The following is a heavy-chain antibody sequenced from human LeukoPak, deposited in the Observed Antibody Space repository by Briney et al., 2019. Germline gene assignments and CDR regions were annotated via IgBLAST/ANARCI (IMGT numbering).Heavy chain of an antibody. CDR3: ARVRSRGNYYYYYGMDV. CDR1: GFTFSSYA. CDR2: ISYDGSNK. D-gene: IGHD3-10*01. J-gene: IGHJ6*02. V-gene: IGHV3-30-3*01. Sequence: GGSLRLSCAASGFTFSSYAMHWVRQAPGKGLEWVAVISYDGSNKYYADSVKGRFTISRDNSKNTLYLQMNSLRAEDTAVYYCARVRSRGNYYYYYGMDVWGQGTTVTVSS.